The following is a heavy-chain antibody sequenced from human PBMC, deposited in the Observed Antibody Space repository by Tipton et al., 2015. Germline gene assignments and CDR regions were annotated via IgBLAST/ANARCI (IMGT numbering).Heavy chain of an antibody. Sequence: SLRLSCAAYGFTFSNYDMHWVRQGTGKGLEWVSGVGTAGDTHYPGSVKGRFTISRENAKSSLYLQMNSLRAGDTAVYYCARSAGYYSGGSCYSDPFDIWGQGTMVTVSS. CDR2: VGTAGDT. CDR1: GFTFSNYD. D-gene: IGHD2-15*01. V-gene: IGHV3-13*01. CDR3: ARSAGYYSGGSCYSDPFDI. J-gene: IGHJ3*02.